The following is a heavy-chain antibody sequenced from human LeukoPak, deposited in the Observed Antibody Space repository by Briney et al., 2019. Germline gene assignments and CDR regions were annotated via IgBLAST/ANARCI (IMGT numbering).Heavy chain of an antibody. J-gene: IGHJ3*02. CDR3: ARGPGGLITMVRGASLGAFDI. V-gene: IGHV4-61*02. CDR1: GGSISSGSYY. Sequence: PSETLSLTCTVSGGSISSGSYYWSWIRQPAGKGLEWIGRIYTSGSTNYNPSLKSRVTISVDTSKNQFSLKLSSVTAADTAVYYCARGPGGLITMVRGASLGAFDIWGQGTLVTVSS. D-gene: IGHD3-10*01. CDR2: IYTSGST.